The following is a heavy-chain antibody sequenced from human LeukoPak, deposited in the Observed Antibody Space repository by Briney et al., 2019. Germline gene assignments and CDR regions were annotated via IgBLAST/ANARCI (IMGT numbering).Heavy chain of an antibody. V-gene: IGHV3-66*01. CDR1: GFTFSSYT. CDR2: IYSGGST. J-gene: IGHJ4*02. Sequence: PGGSLRLSCAASGFTFSSYTMNWVRQAPGKGLEWVSVIYSGGSTYYADSVKGRFTISRDNSKNTLYLQMNSLRAEDTAVYYCARERSSGFDYWGQGTLVTVSS. CDR3: ARERSSGFDY. D-gene: IGHD6-19*01.